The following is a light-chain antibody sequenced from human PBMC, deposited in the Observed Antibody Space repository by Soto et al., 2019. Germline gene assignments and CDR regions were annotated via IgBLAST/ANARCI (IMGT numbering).Light chain of an antibody. J-gene: IGKJ1*01. CDR2: AAS. Sequence: EIVLTQSPGSLSLSPGEGAALSCRASQSISKSNLAWYQQKPGQAPRLLVYAASSRATGIPARFSGSGSGTDFTLTISRLEPEDFAIYYCQQYGSPRGTFGQGTTVDIK. CDR1: QSISKSN. CDR3: QQYGSPRGT. V-gene: IGKV3-20*01.